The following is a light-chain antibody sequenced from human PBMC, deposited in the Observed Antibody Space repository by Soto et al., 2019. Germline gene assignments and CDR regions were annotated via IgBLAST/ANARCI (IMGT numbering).Light chain of an antibody. CDR2: KVS. CDR1: QSLVYSDGNTY. CDR3: MQATHQYT. Sequence: DVVMTQSPLSLTVALGQPASISCRSSQSLVYSDGNTYLNWFHQRPGQSPRRLIYKVSNRDSGVPDRFSGSGAGADFTLQISRVDAEDVWVYYCMQATHQYTFGQGTKLEIK. V-gene: IGKV2-30*01. J-gene: IGKJ2*01.